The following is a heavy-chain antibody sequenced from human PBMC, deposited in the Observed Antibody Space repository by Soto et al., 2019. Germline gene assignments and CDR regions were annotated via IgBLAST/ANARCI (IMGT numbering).Heavy chain of an antibody. CDR1: GYTFTSYY. V-gene: IGHV1-46*01. D-gene: IGHD5-18*01. CDR3: AREAISGYSYGTRFYFDY. Sequence: ASVKVSCKASGYTFTSYYMHWVRQAPGQGLGWMGIINPSGGSTSYAQKFQGRVTMTRDTSTSTVYMELSSLRSEDTAVYYCAREAISGYSYGTRFYFDYWGQGTLVTVSS. CDR2: INPSGGST. J-gene: IGHJ4*02.